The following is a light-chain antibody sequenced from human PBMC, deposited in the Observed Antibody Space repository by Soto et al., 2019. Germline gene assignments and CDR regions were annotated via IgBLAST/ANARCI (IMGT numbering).Light chain of an antibody. J-gene: IGLJ2*01. CDR2: GVS. CDR1: SSDVGGYNY. V-gene: IGLV2-14*01. CDR3: CSYTSSSTLVV. Sequence: QSALTQPASVSGSPGQSITISCTGTSSDVGGYNYVSWYQQHPGKAPKLMIYGVSNRPSGVSNRFSGSKSGNTASLTMSGLQAEDEDDYNCCSYTSSSTLVVFGGGTKLTVL.